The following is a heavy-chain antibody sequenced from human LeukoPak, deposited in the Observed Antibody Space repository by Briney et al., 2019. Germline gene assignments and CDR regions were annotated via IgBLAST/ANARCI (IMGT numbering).Heavy chain of an antibody. CDR3: ASTLSNIAARPFDY. Sequence: KTSETLSLTRTVSGGSISSSSYYWGWIRQPPGKGLEGIGSIYYSGSTYHNPSLQSRVTISADTSKNQFSLKLSSVTAADTAVYYCASTLSNIAARPFDYWGQGTLVTVSS. J-gene: IGHJ4*02. D-gene: IGHD6-6*01. CDR1: GGSISSSSYY. CDR2: IYYSGST. V-gene: IGHV4-39*01.